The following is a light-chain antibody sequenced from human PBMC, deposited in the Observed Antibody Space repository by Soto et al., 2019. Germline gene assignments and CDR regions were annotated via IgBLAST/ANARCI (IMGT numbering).Light chain of an antibody. V-gene: IGKV3D-11*03. J-gene: IGKJ1*01. CDR1: QYINTR. CDR2: QTS. Sequence: EIVLTQSQATLSSFPGDRVTLSCRASQYINTRLAWYQHRPGQAPRLLIYQTSLRAAGIPARFSASGSGTDLTLTISDVQPEDVPLYYCHQRQSWPRTLGQGTKVDIK. CDR3: HQRQSWPRT.